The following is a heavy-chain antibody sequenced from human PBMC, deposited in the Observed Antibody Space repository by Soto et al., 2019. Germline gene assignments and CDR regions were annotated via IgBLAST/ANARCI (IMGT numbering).Heavy chain of an antibody. J-gene: IGHJ4*02. V-gene: IGHV4-4*02. D-gene: IGHD6-13*01. CDR1: SGSISSSNW. CDR3: ARDRLAAAGTNYFDY. CDR2: IYHSGST. Sequence: SETLSLTCAVSSGSISSSNWWSWVRQPPGKGLEWIGEIYHSGSTNYNPSLKSRVTISVDKSKNQFSLKLSSVTAADTAVYYCARDRLAAAGTNYFDYWGQGTLVTVSS.